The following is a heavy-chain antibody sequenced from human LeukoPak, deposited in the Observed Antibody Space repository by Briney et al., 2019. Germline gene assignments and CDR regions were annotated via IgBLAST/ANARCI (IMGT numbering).Heavy chain of an antibody. J-gene: IGHJ3*02. V-gene: IGHV3-9*01. Sequence: GGSLRLSCTASGFIFDDYAMHWVRQAPGKGLEWVPGIIWNSNTIGYADSVKGRFTISRDNVKKSLYLQMDSLRAEDTAVYYCARRWFGELSDAFDIWGQGTMVTVSS. CDR1: GFIFDDYA. CDR3: ARRWFGELSDAFDI. D-gene: IGHD3-10*01. CDR2: IIWNSNTI.